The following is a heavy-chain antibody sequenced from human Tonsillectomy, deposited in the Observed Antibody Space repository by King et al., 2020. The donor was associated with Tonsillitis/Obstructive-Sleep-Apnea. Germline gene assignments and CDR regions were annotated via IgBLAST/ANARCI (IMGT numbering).Heavy chain of an antibody. CDR3: VSFRSV. D-gene: IGHD1-14*01. Sequence: LQLVQSGGGLVKPGGSLRLSCAASGFTLSVYYMSWIRQAPGKGLEWVSYISSSSSYTNYADSVKCRFTTSRDNAKNSLYLQMNSLRAEDTAVYYCVSFRSVWGQGTTVTVSS. V-gene: IGHV3-11*06. CDR1: GFTLSVYY. J-gene: IGHJ6*02. CDR2: ISSSSSYT.